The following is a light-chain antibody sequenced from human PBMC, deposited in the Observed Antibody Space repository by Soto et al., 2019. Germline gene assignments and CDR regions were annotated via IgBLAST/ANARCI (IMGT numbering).Light chain of an antibody. CDR1: SSSIGSNT. CDR3: ASWDDSLNGWV. J-gene: IGLJ7*01. V-gene: IGLV1-44*01. CDR2: SDN. Sequence: QPVLTQPPSASGTPGQRVTISCSGSSSSIGSNTVNWYQHLPGPAPKLLIYSDNERPSGVPDRFSGSKSGTSASLAISGLQSEDEGDYYCASWDDSLNGWVFGGGTQLTVL.